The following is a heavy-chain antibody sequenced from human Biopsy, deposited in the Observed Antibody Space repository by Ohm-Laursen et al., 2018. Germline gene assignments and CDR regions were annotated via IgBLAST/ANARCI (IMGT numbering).Heavy chain of an antibody. J-gene: IGHJ5*02. V-gene: IGHV3-21*01. D-gene: IGHD2-21*02. CDR2: ISASSSYI. Sequence: SLRLSFAASVFTLSGHSMNWVRQAPRKGLEWVSCISASSSYIYYADSEKCRFTVPKEYINNSLYLHMNSLRAAYTAVYYCATEAVTAGVGAYWLDPWGQGTLVTVSS. CDR3: ATEAVTAGVGAYWLDP. CDR1: VFTLSGHS.